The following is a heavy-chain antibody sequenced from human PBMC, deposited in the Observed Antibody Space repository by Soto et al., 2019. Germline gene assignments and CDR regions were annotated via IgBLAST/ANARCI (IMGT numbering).Heavy chain of an antibody. CDR3: ARRLVPAAMSYYYYGMDV. CDR2: ISSSSNYI. CDR1: GFTFSSYI. D-gene: IGHD2-2*01. Sequence: GGSLRLSCAASGFTFSSYIMNWVRQAPGKGLEWVSSISSSSNYIYHADSVKGRFTISRDNAKNSLYLQMNSLRAEDTAVYYCARRLVPAAMSYYYYGMDVWGQGTKVTVSS. V-gene: IGHV3-21*01. J-gene: IGHJ6*02.